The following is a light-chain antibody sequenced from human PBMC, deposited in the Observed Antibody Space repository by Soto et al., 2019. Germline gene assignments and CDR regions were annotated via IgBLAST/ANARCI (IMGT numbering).Light chain of an antibody. CDR2: ENS. CDR1: SCDVGGYNF. V-gene: IGLV2-23*01. Sequence: QSALTQPASVSGSPGQSITISCTGTSCDVGGYNFVSWYQQHPGKAPKLLISENSQPPSGVDYRFSGSKSGNTASLTICGLQAEEEADYYCCSYTRRSSYVFGTGTKVTVL. CDR3: CSYTRRSSYV. J-gene: IGLJ1*01.